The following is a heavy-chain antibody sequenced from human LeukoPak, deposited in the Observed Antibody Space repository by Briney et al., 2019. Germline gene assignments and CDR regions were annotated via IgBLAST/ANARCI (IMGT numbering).Heavy chain of an antibody. V-gene: IGHV7-4-1*02. Sequence: ASVKVSCKASGYTFTSYAMNWVRQAPGQGLEWMGWINTNTGNPTYAQGFTGRFVFSLDTSVSTAYLQISSLRAEDTAVYYCAREGYVNSRENWFDPWGQGTLVTVSS. CDR2: INTNTGNP. CDR1: GYTFTSYA. D-gene: IGHD2/OR15-2a*01. J-gene: IGHJ5*02. CDR3: AREGYVNSRENWFDP.